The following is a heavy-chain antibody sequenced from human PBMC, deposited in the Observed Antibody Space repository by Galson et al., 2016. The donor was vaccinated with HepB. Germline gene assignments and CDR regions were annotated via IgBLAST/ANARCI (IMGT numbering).Heavy chain of an antibody. CDR3: ARVEVHGSRFWSGYIDY. D-gene: IGHD3-3*01. CDR2: IIPLFGTG. Sequence: SVKVSCKASGGSFSNYVFTWVRQAPGQGLEWMGGIIPLFGTGNYAQKFQGRVTISADDSRNTVYMELSSLTSEDTAVYYCARVEVHGSRFWSGYIDYWGQGTLVTVSS. CDR1: GGSFSNYV. J-gene: IGHJ4*02. V-gene: IGHV1-69*13.